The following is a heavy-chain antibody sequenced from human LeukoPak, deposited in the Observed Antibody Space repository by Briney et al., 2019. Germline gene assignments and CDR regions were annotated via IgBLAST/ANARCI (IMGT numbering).Heavy chain of an antibody. CDR2: VYSSGST. Sequence: SETLSLTCTVSGGSISGSSYYWVWIRQPPGKGLEWIGSVYSSGSTYYNPSLKSRVTISVDTSRNQFSLKLSSVTAAETAMYYCARHPMYTSDWWCAFDIWGHGTMVTVSS. D-gene: IGHD6-19*01. CDR3: ARHPMYTSDWWCAFDI. CDR1: GGSISGSSYY. J-gene: IGHJ3*02. V-gene: IGHV4-39*01.